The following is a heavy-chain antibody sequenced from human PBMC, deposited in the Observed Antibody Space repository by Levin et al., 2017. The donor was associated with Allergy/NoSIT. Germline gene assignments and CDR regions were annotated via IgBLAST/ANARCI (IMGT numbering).Heavy chain of an antibody. CDR1: GFSLSTSAMC. D-gene: IGHD3-10*01. Sequence: RASGPTLVKPTQTLTLTCTVSGFSLSTSAMCVGWIRQPPGKALEWLALIDWDDDTYYSASLKTRLTISKDASKNQVVLTMTNMDPVDTATYYCARMVRGVITPFDFWGQGTVVTVAS. V-gene: IGHV2-70*01. CDR3: ARMVRGVITPFDF. CDR2: IDWDDDT. J-gene: IGHJ3*01.